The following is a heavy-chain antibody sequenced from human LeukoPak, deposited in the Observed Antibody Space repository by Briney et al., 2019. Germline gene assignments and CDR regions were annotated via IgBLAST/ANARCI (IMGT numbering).Heavy chain of an antibody. CDR3: ARSTRDYYYYYGMDV. J-gene: IGHJ6*02. V-gene: IGHV4-59*01. CDR1: GSSISTYY. Sequence: KASETLSLTCTVSGSSISTYYGNWIRQAPGKGLEWIGYIYYSGSTNYNPSLKSRVTISVDTSKNQFSLKLSSVTAADTAVYYCARSTRDYYYYYGMDVWGQGTTVTVSS. CDR2: IYYSGST. D-gene: IGHD2-2*01.